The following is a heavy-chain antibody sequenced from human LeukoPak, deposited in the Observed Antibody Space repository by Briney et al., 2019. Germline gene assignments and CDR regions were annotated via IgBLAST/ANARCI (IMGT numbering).Heavy chain of an antibody. J-gene: IGHJ3*02. V-gene: IGHV3-21*01. D-gene: IGHD6-19*01. CDR2: ISSSSSYI. CDR1: GFTFSSYS. Sequence: GGSLRLSCAASGFTFSSYSMNWVRQAPGKGLEWVSSISSSSSYIYYADSVKGRFTISRDNAKNSLYLQMSSLRAEDTAVYYCARRRQWLDAFDIWGQGTMVTVSS. CDR3: ARRRQWLDAFDI.